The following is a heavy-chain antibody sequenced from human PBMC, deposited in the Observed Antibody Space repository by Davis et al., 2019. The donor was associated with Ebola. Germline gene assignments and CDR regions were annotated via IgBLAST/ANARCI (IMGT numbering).Heavy chain of an antibody. CDR3: ARARFPTTSDH. Sequence: ASVKVSCKASGYTFNSYYMYWVRQAPGQGLEWMGIINPSGGRTSYAQKFQGSVTMTTDTSTSTAYMEVGILRSDDTAVYYCARARFPTTSDHWGQGTLVTVSS. CDR1: GYTFNSYY. CDR2: INPSGGRT. V-gene: IGHV1-46*02. D-gene: IGHD1-1*01. J-gene: IGHJ4*02.